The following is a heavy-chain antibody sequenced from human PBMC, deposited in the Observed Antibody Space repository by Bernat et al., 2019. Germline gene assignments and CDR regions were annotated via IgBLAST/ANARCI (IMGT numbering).Heavy chain of an antibody. D-gene: IGHD3-3*01. CDR2: ISNSGTTR. J-gene: IGHJ4*02. V-gene: IGHV3-48*03. CDR3: ARRAHVGVVAETHVFDS. Sequence: EVQLVESGGGLVQPGGSLRLSCVTSGFIFSSYDMTWVRQAPGKGLEWIAYISNSGTTRNYAESEMGRFTSSRDNAKNSLYLQLSSLGAEETGIYYCARRAHVGVVAETHVFDSWGQGTLVTVSS. CDR1: GFIFSSYD.